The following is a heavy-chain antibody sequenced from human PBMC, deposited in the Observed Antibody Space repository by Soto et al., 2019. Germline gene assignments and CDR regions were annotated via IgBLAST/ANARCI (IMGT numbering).Heavy chain of an antibody. CDR1: GYTFTSYA. CDR3: ARGGIVLMVYAIGYFDAFDI. Sequence: AASVKVSCKASGYTFTSYAMHWVRQAPGQGLEWMGWINPNSGGTNYAQKFQGWVTMTRDTSISTAYMELSRLRSDDTAVYYCARGGIVLMVYAIGYFDAFDIWGQGTMVTVSS. J-gene: IGHJ3*02. V-gene: IGHV1-2*04. D-gene: IGHD2-8*01. CDR2: INPNSGGT.